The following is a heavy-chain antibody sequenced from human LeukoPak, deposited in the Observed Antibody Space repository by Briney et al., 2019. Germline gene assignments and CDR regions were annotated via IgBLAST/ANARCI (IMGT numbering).Heavy chain of an antibody. D-gene: IGHD3-10*01. CDR3: ARAIDYGSGSYLLDY. CDR1: GYTFTGYY. V-gene: IGHV1-2*02. Sequence: ASVKVSCKASGYTFTGYYMHWVRQAPGQGLEWMGGINPNSGGTSYPQKFQGRVTMTRDTSISTAYMELSRLRSDDTAVYYCARAIDYGSGSYLLDYWGQGTLVTVSS. J-gene: IGHJ4*02. CDR2: INPNSGGT.